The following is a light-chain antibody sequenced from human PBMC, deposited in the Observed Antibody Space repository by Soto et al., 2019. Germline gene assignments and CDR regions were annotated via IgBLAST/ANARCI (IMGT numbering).Light chain of an antibody. Sequence: DIQMTQSTSSLSASVGDRVTITCRSSLSINTYLNWYQQKPGKAPSLLIYAASSLQSGVTSRFSGSGSGTDFTITILSLQPEDVATYYWQQSYSTPHTFGQGTKLELK. CDR1: LSINTY. CDR2: AAS. CDR3: QQSYSTPHT. V-gene: IGKV1-39*01. J-gene: IGKJ2*01.